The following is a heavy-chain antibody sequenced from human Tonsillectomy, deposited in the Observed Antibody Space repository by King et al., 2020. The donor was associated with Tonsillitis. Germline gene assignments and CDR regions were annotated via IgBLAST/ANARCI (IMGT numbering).Heavy chain of an antibody. Sequence: PLQESGPGLVKPSETLSLTCTVSGYSISSGYYWGWIRQPPGKGRGWIGSIYHRGGTYYNPSLKSRVTISVDTSKNQFSLKLSSVTAADTAVYYCARDPYDSSGYPIRAYYFDYWGQGTLVTVSS. J-gene: IGHJ4*02. CDR3: ARDPYDSSGYPIRAYYFDY. CDR2: IYHRGGT. CDR1: GYSISSGYY. D-gene: IGHD3-22*01. V-gene: IGHV4-38-2*02.